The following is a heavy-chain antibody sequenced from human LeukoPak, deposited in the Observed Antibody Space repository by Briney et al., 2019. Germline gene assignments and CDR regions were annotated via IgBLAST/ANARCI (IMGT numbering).Heavy chain of an antibody. CDR1: GGSISSGGYS. J-gene: IGHJ3*02. D-gene: IGHD1-26*01. Sequence: SETLSLTCAVSGGSISSGGYSWSWIRQPPGKGLEWIGYIYHSGSTYYNPSLKSRVTISVDRSKNQFSLKLSSVTAADTAVYYCARSLEVGDAFDIWGQGTMVTVSS. V-gene: IGHV4-30-2*01. CDR2: IYHSGST. CDR3: ARSLEVGDAFDI.